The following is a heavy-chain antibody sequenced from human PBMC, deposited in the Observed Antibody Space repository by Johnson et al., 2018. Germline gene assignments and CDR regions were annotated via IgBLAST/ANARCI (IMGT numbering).Heavy chain of an antibody. CDR1: RFTFDDYA. Sequence: QLVESGGGLVQPGRSLRLSCAASRFTFDDYAMHWVRQTPGRGLEWVSRIGWKSGSIGYADSVKGRFTNCRDNAKKSLCVQMNSRRAEDTAVYYCAKDITARIYCGGDSSHDALDIWRQGTMGTVSS. CDR2: IGWKSGSI. D-gene: IGHD2-21*02. V-gene: IGHV3-9*01. CDR3: AKDITARIYCGGDSSHDALDI. J-gene: IGHJ3*02.